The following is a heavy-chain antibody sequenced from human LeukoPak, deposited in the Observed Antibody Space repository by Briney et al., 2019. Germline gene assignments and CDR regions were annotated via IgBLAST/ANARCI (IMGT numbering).Heavy chain of an antibody. D-gene: IGHD6-13*01. J-gene: IGHJ3*02. V-gene: IGHV3-NL1*01. Sequence: GGSLRLSCAASGFTFSNYGMHWVRQARGKGLEWVSVIYSGDSTYYADSVKGRFTISRDNSKNTLYLQMNSLRAEDTALYYCAREKGNAFDIWGQGTMVTVSS. CDR2: IYSGDST. CDR1: GFTFSNYG. CDR3: AREKGNAFDI.